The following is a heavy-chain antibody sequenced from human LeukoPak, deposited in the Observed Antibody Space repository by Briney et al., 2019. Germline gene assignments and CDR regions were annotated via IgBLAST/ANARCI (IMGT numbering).Heavy chain of an antibody. CDR1: GGSISSYY. Sequence: PSETLSLICTVSGGSISSYYWSWIRQPPGKGLEWIGYIYYSGSTNYNPSLKSRVTISVDTSKNQFSLKLSSVTAADTAVYYCARSGRYCSGGSCYSVDYWGQGTLVTVSS. D-gene: IGHD2-15*01. CDR2: IYYSGST. V-gene: IGHV4-59*01. CDR3: ARSGRYCSGGSCYSVDY. J-gene: IGHJ4*02.